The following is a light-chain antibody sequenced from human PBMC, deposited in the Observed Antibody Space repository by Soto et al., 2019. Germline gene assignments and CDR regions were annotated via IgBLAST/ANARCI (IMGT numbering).Light chain of an antibody. CDR2: STT. J-gene: IGLJ1*01. V-gene: IGLV7-43*01. CDR1: TGPVTSGFS. Sequence: QAVVTQEPSLTVSPGGTVTLTCASSTGPVTSGFSPHWVQQKPGQAPRTLIYSTTSKHSWTPARCSGSLLGGKAALTLSGVQPEDEADYCCLLYYGGSYVLGAGSMVT. CDR3: LLYYGGSYV.